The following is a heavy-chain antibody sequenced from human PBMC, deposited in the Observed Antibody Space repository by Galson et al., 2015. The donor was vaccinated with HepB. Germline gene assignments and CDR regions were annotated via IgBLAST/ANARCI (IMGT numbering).Heavy chain of an antibody. CDR3: ARVGNSLLTSYSSSWYARAYFDY. J-gene: IGHJ4*02. CDR1: GYSISSGYY. D-gene: IGHD6-13*01. V-gene: IGHV4-38-2*02. Sequence: ETLSLTCTVSGYSISSGYYWGWIRQPPGKGLEWIGSIYHSGSTYYNPSLKSRVTISVDTSKNQFSLKLSSVTAADTAVYYCARVGNSLLTSYSSSWYARAYFDYWGQGTLVTVSS. CDR2: IYHSGST.